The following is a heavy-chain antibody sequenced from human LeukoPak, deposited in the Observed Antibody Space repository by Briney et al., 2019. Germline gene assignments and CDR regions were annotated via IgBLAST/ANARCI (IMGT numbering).Heavy chain of an antibody. CDR2: INHSGST. CDR3: ARRRGSYYYYGMDV. D-gene: IGHD3-16*01. J-gene: IGHJ6*02. Sequence: SETLSLICAVYGGSFSGYYWSWIRQPPGKGLEWIGEINHSGSTNYNPSLKSRVTISVDTSKNQFSLKLSSVTAADTAVYYCARRRGSYYYYGMDVWGQGTTVTVSS. V-gene: IGHV4-34*01. CDR1: GGSFSGYY.